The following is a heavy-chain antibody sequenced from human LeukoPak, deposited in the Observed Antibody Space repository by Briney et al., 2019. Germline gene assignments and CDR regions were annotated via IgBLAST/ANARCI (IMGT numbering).Heavy chain of an antibody. CDR2: ISYDGSNK. D-gene: IGHD3-22*01. V-gene: IGHV3-30-3*01. Sequence: PGGSLRLSCAASGFTFSSYAMHWVRQAPGKGLEWVAVISYDGSNKYYADSVKGRFTISRDNSKNTLYLQMNSLRAEDTAVYYCARDRALFSYYYDSTGYSGLGYWGQGTLVTVSS. CDR1: GFTFSSYA. CDR3: ARDRALFSYYYDSTGYSGLGY. J-gene: IGHJ4*02.